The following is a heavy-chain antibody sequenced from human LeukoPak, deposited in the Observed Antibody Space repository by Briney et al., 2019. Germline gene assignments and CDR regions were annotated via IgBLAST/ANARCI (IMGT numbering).Heavy chain of an antibody. J-gene: IGHJ3*02. CDR2: ISGSGGST. CDR1: GFTFSSYA. Sequence: GGSLRLSCAASGFTFSSYAMSWVRQAPGKGLEWVSAISGSGGSTYYADSVKGRFTISRDNSKNTLYLQMNSLRAEDTAVYYCAKDRGGRWLRSRPAFDIWGQGTMVTVSS. D-gene: IGHD5-12*01. CDR3: AKDRGGRWLRSRPAFDI. V-gene: IGHV3-23*01.